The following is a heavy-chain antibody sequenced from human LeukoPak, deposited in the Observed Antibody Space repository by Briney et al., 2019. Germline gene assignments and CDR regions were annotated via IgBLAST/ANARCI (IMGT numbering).Heavy chain of an antibody. J-gene: IGHJ4*02. CDR2: ISAYNGNT. D-gene: IGHD3-9*01. CDR3: ARVRSLMTTLDWYYFDY. Sequence: ASVKVSCKASGYTFTSYGISWVRQAPGQGLEWMGWISAYNGNTNYAQKLQGRVTITTDTSTSTAYMELRSLRSDDTAVYYCARVRSLMTTLDWYYFDYWGQGTLVTVSS. V-gene: IGHV1-18*01. CDR1: GYTFTSYG.